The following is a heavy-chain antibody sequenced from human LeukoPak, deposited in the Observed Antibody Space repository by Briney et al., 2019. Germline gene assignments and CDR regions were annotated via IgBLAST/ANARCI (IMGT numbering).Heavy chain of an antibody. CDR3: AKDLTMIVGPRDY. V-gene: IGHV3-30*18. CDR2: ISYDGSNK. D-gene: IGHD3-22*01. CDR1: GFTFSSYG. Sequence: GGSLRLSCAASGFTFSSYGMHWVRQAPGKGLEWVAVISYDGSNKYYADSVKGRFTISRDNSKNTLYLQMNSLRAEDTAVYYCAKDLTMIVGPRDYWDQGTLVTVSS. J-gene: IGHJ4*02.